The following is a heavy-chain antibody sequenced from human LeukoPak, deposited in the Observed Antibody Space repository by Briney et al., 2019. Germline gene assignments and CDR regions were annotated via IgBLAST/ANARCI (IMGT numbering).Heavy chain of an antibody. CDR3: ARATLVPS. Sequence: ASVKVSCKTSGYTFTANYLHWVRQAPGQGLEWMGRMNPDTGGTNYAQRFQGRVTMTRDTSINTAYMELTGLRFDGTTIYYCARATLVPSWGQGTLVTVSS. D-gene: IGHD3-10*01. CDR1: GYTFTANY. V-gene: IGHV1-2*06. CDR2: MNPDTGGT. J-gene: IGHJ1*01.